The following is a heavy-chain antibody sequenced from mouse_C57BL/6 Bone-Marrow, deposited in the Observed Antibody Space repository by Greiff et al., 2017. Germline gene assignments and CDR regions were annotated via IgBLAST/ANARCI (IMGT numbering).Heavy chain of an antibody. V-gene: IGHV5-6*01. CDR2: ISSGGSYT. CDR3: ARQMMGLQI. CDR1: GFTFSSYG. Sequence: EVQVVESGGDLVKPGGSLKLSCAASGFTFSSYGMSWVRQTPDKRLEWVATISSGGSYTYYPDIVKGRFTISRDKAKNTLYLQMSSLKSEDTAMYYCARQMMGLQIWGQGTSVTVSS. J-gene: IGHJ4*01. D-gene: IGHD2-3*01.